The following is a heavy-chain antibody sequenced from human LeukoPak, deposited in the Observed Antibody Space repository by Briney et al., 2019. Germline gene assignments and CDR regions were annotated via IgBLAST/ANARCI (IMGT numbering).Heavy chain of an antibody. Sequence: GGSLRLSCAASGFTFSGYSMNWVRQAPGKGLEWVSSISSSSSYIYYADSVKGRFTISRDNAKNSLYLQMNSLRAEDTAVYYCARVNDILTGYPVDYFDYWGQGTLVTVSS. CDR2: ISSSSSYI. CDR1: GFTFSGYS. D-gene: IGHD3-9*01. V-gene: IGHV3-21*01. CDR3: ARVNDILTGYPVDYFDY. J-gene: IGHJ4*02.